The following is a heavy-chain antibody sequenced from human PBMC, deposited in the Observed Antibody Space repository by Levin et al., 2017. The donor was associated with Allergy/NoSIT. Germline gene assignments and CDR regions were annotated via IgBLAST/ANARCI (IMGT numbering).Heavy chain of an antibody. CDR1: GFTFSSYG. CDR2: INNNGDIT. D-gene: IGHD1-26*01. Sequence: PGGSLRLSCAASGFTFSSYGMHWVRQAPGKGMEYVSAINNNGDITYYANSVKGRFTISRDNSKNTLYLQMGSLSAEDMAVYYCARIRSGSYRYGMDVWGQGTTVTVSS. V-gene: IGHV3-64*01. CDR3: ARIRSGSYRYGMDV. J-gene: IGHJ6*02.